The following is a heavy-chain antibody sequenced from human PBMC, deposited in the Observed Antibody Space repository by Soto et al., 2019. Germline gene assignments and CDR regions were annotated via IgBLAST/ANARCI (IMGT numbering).Heavy chain of an antibody. V-gene: IGHV3-49*04. Sequence: VRLSCTASGFTFNDYTLSWVRQAPGKGLEWVGFIRSKAYGGTTEYAASVKGRFTISRDDSKSIAYLQMNSLKTEDTAVYYCTAGKLYPSLDFDYWGQGTLVTVSS. J-gene: IGHJ4*02. D-gene: IGHD2-8*01. CDR1: GFTFNDYT. CDR2: IRSKAYGGTT. CDR3: TAGKLYPSLDFDY.